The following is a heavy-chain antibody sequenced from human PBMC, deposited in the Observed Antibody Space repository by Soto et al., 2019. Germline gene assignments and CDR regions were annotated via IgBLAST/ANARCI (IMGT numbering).Heavy chain of an antibody. J-gene: IGHJ6*01. D-gene: IGHD3-10*01. CDR1: GYTFTSYG. V-gene: IGHV1-18*01. CDR2: ISGYNGQT. CDR3: ARDQRKELGEEGLTAMDV. Sequence: QVQLVQSGPEVKKPGASVKVSCKASGYTFTSYGVSWVRLAPGQGLEWMGWISGYNGQTNYAQKFRGRVTFTADTSTNTAYMELWSLTSDDTAMYYCARDQRKELGEEGLTAMDVWGQGTTVTVSS.